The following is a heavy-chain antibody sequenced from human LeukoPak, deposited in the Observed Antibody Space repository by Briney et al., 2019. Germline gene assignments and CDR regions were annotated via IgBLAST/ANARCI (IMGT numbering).Heavy chain of an antibody. CDR3: ARGDPFSNRDPDY. Sequence: ASVKVSCKASGYTSTSYDINWVRQATRQGLEWMGWMNPNSGNTGYAQKFQGRVTMTRNTSISTAYMELSSLRSEDTAVYYCARGDPFSNRDPDYWGQGTLVTVSS. D-gene: IGHD1-14*01. CDR2: MNPNSGNT. V-gene: IGHV1-8*01. CDR1: GYTSTSYD. J-gene: IGHJ4*02.